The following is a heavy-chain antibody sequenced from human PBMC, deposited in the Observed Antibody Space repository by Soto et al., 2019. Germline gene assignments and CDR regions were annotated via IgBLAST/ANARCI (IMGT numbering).Heavy chain of an antibody. CDR3: AKFGHRDIVVVPAARRYFDL. CDR1: GFTFSSYA. CDR2: ISGSGGST. J-gene: IGHJ2*01. Sequence: EVQLLESGGGLLQPGGSLRLSCAASGFTFSSYAMSWVRQAPGKGLEWVSAISGSGGSTYYADSVKGRFTISRDNSKNTLYLQMNSLRAENTAVYYCAKFGHRDIVVVPAARRYFDLWGRGTLVTVSS. D-gene: IGHD2-2*01. V-gene: IGHV3-23*01.